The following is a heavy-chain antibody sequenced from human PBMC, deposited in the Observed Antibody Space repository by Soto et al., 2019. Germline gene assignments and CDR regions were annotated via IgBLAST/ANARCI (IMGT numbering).Heavy chain of an antibody. D-gene: IGHD2-15*01. CDR3: ARDQKRVVVAATLDYYYYGMDV. J-gene: IGHJ6*02. V-gene: IGHV1-46*01. CDR1: GYTFTSYY. CDR2: INPSGGST. Sequence: QVQLVQCGAEVKKPGASVKVSCKASGYTFTSYYMHWVRQAPGQGLEWMGIINPSGGSTSYAQKFQGRVTMTRDTSTSTVYMELSSLRSEDTAVYYCARDQKRVVVAATLDYYYYGMDVWGQGTTVTVSS.